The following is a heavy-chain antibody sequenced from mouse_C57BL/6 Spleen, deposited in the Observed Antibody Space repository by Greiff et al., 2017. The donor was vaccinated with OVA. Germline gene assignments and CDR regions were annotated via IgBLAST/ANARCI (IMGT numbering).Heavy chain of an antibody. J-gene: IGHJ3*01. CDR3: ARHAGYGSSAWFAY. V-gene: IGHV1-62-2*01. CDR2: FYPGSGSI. Sequence: VNVVESGAELVKPGASVKLSCKASGYTFTEYTIHWVKQRSGQGLEWIGWFYPGSGSIKYNEKFKDKATLTADKSSSTVYMELSRLTSEDSAVYFCARHAGYGSSAWFAYWGQGTLVTVSA. D-gene: IGHD1-1*01. CDR1: GYTFTEYT.